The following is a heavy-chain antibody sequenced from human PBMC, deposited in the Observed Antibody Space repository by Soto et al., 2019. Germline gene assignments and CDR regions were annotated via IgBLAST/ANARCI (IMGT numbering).Heavy chain of an antibody. J-gene: IGHJ5*02. CDR3: ARYYSNYGYWFDP. D-gene: IGHD4-4*01. Sequence: QLQLQESGPGLVKPSETLSLTCTVSGGSISSSSYYWGWIRQPPGKGLEWIGSIYYSGSTYYNPSLKSRVTISVDTSKNQFSLKLSSVTAADTAVYYCARYYSNYGYWFDPWGQGTLVTVSS. CDR1: GGSISSSSYY. CDR2: IYYSGST. V-gene: IGHV4-39*01.